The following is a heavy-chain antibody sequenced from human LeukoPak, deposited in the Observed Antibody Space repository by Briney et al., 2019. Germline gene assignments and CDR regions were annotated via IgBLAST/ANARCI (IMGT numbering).Heavy chain of an antibody. CDR2: ISSSGSTI. D-gene: IGHD2-15*01. Sequence: GGSLRLSCAASGFTFSDYYMNWVRQAPGKGLEWVSYISSSGSTIYYADSVKGRFTISRDNAKNSLYLQMNSLRAEDTALYYCARGCSRAACPYYFDYWGRGTLVTVSS. V-gene: IGHV3-11*04. CDR3: ARGCSRAACPYYFDY. J-gene: IGHJ4*02. CDR1: GFTFSDYY.